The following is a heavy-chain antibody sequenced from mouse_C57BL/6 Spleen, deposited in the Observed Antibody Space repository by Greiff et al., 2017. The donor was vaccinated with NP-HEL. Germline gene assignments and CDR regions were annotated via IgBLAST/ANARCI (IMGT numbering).Heavy chain of an antibody. CDR1: GYTFTSYW. D-gene: IGHD1-1*01. J-gene: IGHJ2*01. CDR3: TRTGYGSSYYFDY. CDR2: IYPGNSDT. Sequence: EVQLQQSGTVLARPGASVKMSCKTSGYTFTSYWMHWVKQRPGQGLEWIGGIYPGNSDTSYNQKFKGKAKLTAVTSASTAYMELSSLTNEDSAVYYCTRTGYGSSYYFDYWGQGTTLTVSS. V-gene: IGHV1-5*01.